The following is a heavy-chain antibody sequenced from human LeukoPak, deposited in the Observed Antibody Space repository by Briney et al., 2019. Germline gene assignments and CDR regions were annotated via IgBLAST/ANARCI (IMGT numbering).Heavy chain of an antibody. CDR1: GGSITSSY. J-gene: IGHJ2*01. CDR2: LSSSGTT. V-gene: IGHV4-4*07. D-gene: IGHD2-8*02. CDR3: ARDQGIGVYWYWYFDL. Sequence: SETLSLTCTVSGGSITSSYWNWIRQPARRGLEWIGRLSSSGTTYNPSLKSRVTMSLDTSKNQFSLRLRSVTAADTAVYYCARDQGIGVYWYWYFDLWGRGTLITVSS.